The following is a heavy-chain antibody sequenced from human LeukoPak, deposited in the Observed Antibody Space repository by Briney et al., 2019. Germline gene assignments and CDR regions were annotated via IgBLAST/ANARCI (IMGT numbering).Heavy chain of an antibody. D-gene: IGHD6-19*01. J-gene: IGHJ4*02. V-gene: IGHV1-2*04. CDR1: GYTFTGYY. CDR3: VRDLGQWLVQGIFFDY. Sequence: ASVKVSCKASGYTFTGYYMHWVRQAPGQGLEWMGWINPNSGGTNYAQKFQGWVTMTRDTFISTAYMELSRLRSDDTAVYYCVRDLGQWLVQGIFFDYWGQGTLVTVSS. CDR2: INPNSGGT.